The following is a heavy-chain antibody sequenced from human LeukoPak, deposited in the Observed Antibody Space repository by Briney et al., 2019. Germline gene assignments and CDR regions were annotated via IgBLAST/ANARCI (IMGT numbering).Heavy chain of an antibody. J-gene: IGHJ6*02. CDR2: ISGSGGST. CDR3: ARVGSGSYYTSYYYYGMDV. V-gene: IGHV3-23*01. Sequence: GGSLRLSCAASGFTFSSYAMSWVRQAPGKGLEWVSAISGSGGSTYYADSVKGRFTISRDNAKNTLYLQMNSLRAEDTAVYYCARVGSGSYYTSYYYYGMDVWGQGTTVTVSS. CDR1: GFTFSSYA. D-gene: IGHD3-10*01.